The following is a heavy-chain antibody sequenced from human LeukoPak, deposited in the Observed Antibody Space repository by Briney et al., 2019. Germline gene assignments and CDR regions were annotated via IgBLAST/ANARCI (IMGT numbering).Heavy chain of an antibody. CDR2: INSDGYRI. D-gene: IGHD6-19*01. V-gene: IGHV3-74*03. CDR3: TRAGHSSGFDS. CDR1: GFTFSSYT. Sequence: GGSLRPSCAASGFTFSSYTMSWVRQAPGQGLVWVSRINSDGYRITYADSVKGRITISRDNAKNTLYLQRNSLIAEDTAVYFCTRAGHSSGFDSWGQGTLVTVSS. J-gene: IGHJ5*01.